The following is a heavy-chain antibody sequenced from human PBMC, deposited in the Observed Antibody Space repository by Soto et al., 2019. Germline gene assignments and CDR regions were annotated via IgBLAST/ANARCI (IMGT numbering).Heavy chain of an antibody. CDR2: ISYDGSNK. CDR3: ARDGAKISSSSAVDH. CDR1: GFTFSSYA. Sequence: PGGSLRLSCAASGFTFSSYAMHWVRQAPGKGLEWVAVISYDGSNKYYADSVKGRFTISRDNSKNTLYLQMNSLRAEDTAVYYCARDGAKISSSSAVDHWGQGTLVTVSS. D-gene: IGHD6-6*01. V-gene: IGHV3-30-3*01. J-gene: IGHJ4*02.